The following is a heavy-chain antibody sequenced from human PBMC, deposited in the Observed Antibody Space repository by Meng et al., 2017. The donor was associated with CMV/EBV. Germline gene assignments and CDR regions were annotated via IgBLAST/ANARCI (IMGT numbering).Heavy chain of an antibody. Sequence: GGSLRLSCAASGFTFSRYWMTWVRKAPGKGLEWVVNINQDGTKIYYVDSVKGRFTVSRDNARNSLYLQMNSLRAEDTAVYYCARDPRFPGVWGQGTTVTVSS. D-gene: IGHD3-3*01. CDR1: GFTFSRYW. CDR2: INQDGTKI. V-gene: IGHV3-7*01. J-gene: IGHJ6*02. CDR3: ARDPRFPGV.